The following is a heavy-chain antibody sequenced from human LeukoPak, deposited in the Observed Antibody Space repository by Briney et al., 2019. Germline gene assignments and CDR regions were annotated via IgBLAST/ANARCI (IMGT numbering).Heavy chain of an antibody. J-gene: IGHJ4*02. CDR1: GFTVSSNW. Sequence: GGSLRLSCAASGFTVSSNWMSWVRQAPGKGLGWVANVNQDESQKYYVDSVKGRFTISKDNAKNSLNLQMNSLRSEDTAVYYCARAWTTSSHLPNWGQGTLVTVSS. CDR2: VNQDESQK. V-gene: IGHV3-7*03. D-gene: IGHD1-1*01. CDR3: ARAWTTSSHLPN.